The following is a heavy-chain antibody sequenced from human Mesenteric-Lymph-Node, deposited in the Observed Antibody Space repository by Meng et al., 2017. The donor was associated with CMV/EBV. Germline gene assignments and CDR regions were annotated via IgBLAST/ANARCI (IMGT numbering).Heavy chain of an antibody. V-gene: IGHV3-30*04. CDR1: GFTFSSYA. Sequence: GESLKISCAAAGFTFSSYAMHGVRQAPGKGLEWVAVISYDGSNKYYADSVKGRFTISRDNSKNTLYLQMNSLRAEDTAVYYWARDRIVVVPAAMVPYYYYGMDVWGQGTTVTVSS. J-gene: IGHJ6*02. CDR2: ISYDGSNK. D-gene: IGHD2-2*01. CDR3: ARDRIVVVPAAMVPYYYYGMDV.